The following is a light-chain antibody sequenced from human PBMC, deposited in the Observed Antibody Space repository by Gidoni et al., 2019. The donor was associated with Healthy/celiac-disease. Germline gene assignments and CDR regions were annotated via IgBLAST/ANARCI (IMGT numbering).Light chain of an antibody. CDR1: QSVSSY. CDR3: QQRSNWPQYS. CDR2: DAS. J-gene: IGKJ2*03. Sequence: EIVLTQSPATLSLSPGESFTLSCRASQSVSSYLAWYQQKPGQAPRLLIYDASNRATGIPARFSGSGSGTDFTLTISSLEPEDFAVYYCQQRSNWPQYSFGQGTKLEIK. V-gene: IGKV3-11*01.